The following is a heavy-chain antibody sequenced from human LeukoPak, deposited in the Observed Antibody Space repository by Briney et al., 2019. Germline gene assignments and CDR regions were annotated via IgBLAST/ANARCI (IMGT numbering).Heavy chain of an antibody. CDR2: IYNDGST. CDR3: ASPSSGQSFDI. D-gene: IGHD3-22*01. J-gene: IGHJ3*02. CDR1: GFTVSNKY. V-gene: IGHV3-53*01. Sequence: PGGSLRLPCAASGFTVSNKYMNWVRQAPGKGLEWVSIIYNDGSTYYADSVKGRFTISRDNSKNTLYLQMNSLRAEDTAVYYCASPSSGQSFDIWGQGTMVTVSS.